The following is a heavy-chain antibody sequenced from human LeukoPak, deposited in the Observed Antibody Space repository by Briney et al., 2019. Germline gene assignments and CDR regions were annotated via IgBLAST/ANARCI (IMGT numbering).Heavy chain of an antibody. J-gene: IGHJ4*02. Sequence: PSETLSLTCTVSGGSISSSSYYWGWIRQPPGKGLEWIGSIYYSGSTYYNPSLKSRVTISVDTSKNQFSLKLSSVTAADTAVYYCARDSSGYSYGHFDYWGQGTLVTVSS. CDR1: GGSISSSSYY. V-gene: IGHV4-39*02. CDR3: ARDSSGYSYGHFDY. CDR2: IYYSGST. D-gene: IGHD5-18*01.